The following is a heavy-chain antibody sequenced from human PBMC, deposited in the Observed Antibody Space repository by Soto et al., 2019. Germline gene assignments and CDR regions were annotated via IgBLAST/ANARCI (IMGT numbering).Heavy chain of an antibody. Sequence: DVQLLESGGGLVQPGGSLRLSCAASGFTFNAYAMTWVRQAPGKGLEWVSAIGGSGGNRYYAGSVRGRFTISRDNSKDTVDLQMNSLRVEDTAVYYCARVASDYINSFDHWCQGILVSVSS. CDR2: IGGSGGNR. CDR3: ARVASDYINSFDH. CDR1: GFTFNAYA. V-gene: IGHV3-23*01. J-gene: IGHJ4*02. D-gene: IGHD4-4*01.